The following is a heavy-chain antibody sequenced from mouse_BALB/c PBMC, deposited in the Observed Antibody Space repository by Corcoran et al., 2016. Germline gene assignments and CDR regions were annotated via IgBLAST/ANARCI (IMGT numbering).Heavy chain of an antibody. CDR3: AREPYAMDY. V-gene: IGHV9-3-1*01. Sequence: QIQLAQTGPELKKPGETVKISCKASGYTFTNYGMNWVKQAPGKGLKWMGWINTYTGEPTYADDCKGRFAFSLETSASTAYLQINNLKNEDTATYFCAREPYAMDYWGQGTSVTVSS. CDR2: INTYTGEP. CDR1: GYTFTNYG. J-gene: IGHJ4*01.